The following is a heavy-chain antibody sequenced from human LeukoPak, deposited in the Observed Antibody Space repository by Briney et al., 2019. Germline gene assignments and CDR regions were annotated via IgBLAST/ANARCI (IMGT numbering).Heavy chain of an antibody. CDR1: GFTVSNNY. J-gene: IGHJ4*02. CDR2: IYSGGST. D-gene: IGHD3-16*01. CDR3: ARDLLGAFDY. V-gene: IGHV3-53*01. Sequence: GGSLRLSCAASGFTVSNNYMSWVRQAPGKGLEWVSVIYSGGSTYYADSVEGRFTISRDNSKNTLHLQMNSLRAEDTAVYYCARDLLGAFDYWGQGTLVTVSS.